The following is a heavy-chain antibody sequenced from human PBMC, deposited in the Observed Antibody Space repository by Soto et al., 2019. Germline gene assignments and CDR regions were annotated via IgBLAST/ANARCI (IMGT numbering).Heavy chain of an antibody. D-gene: IGHD6-13*01. CDR2: ISSSSSYI. Sequence: PGGSLRLSYAASGFTFSSYSMNWVRQAPGKGLEWVSSISSSSSYIYYADSVKGRFTISRDNAKNSLYLQMNSLRVEDTAVYYCARSPDSSWYVFDYWGQGTLVTVSS. V-gene: IGHV3-21*01. CDR3: ARSPDSSWYVFDY. J-gene: IGHJ4*02. CDR1: GFTFSSYS.